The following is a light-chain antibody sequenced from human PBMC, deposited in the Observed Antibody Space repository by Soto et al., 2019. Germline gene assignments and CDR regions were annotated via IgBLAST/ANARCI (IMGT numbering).Light chain of an antibody. CDR2: AVT. CDR1: SSDVGTYDD. J-gene: IGLJ1*01. Sequence: QSALTQPASVSASPGQSITISCTGTSSDVGTYDDVSWYRQHPGKAPRLLIYAVTNRPSGVSNRFSGSKSGDTASLTISGLQAEDEGDYYCSSYTIGSTYVFGSGTKVTVL. CDR3: SSYTIGSTYV. V-gene: IGLV2-14*01.